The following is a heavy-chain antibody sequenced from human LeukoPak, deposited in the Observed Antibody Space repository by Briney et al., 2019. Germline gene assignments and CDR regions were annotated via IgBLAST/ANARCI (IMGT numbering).Heavy chain of an antibody. CDR1: GFTFSRYW. J-gene: IGHJ4*02. D-gene: IGHD1-26*01. CDR2: IKEDGGAR. Sequence: GGSLRLSCAASGFTFSRYWLSWVRQAPGKGLEWVANIKEDGGARHYVDSVKGRFTISRDNAKKSLYLQMSSLRAEDTAVYYCAIAAGWEQAYWGQGTLVTVSS. V-gene: IGHV3-7*01. CDR3: AIAAGWEQAY.